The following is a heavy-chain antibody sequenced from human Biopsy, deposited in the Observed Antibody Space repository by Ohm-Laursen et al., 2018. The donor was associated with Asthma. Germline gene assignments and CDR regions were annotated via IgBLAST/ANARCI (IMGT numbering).Heavy chain of an antibody. V-gene: IGHV3-30*03. D-gene: IGHD4-23*01. CDR1: GFSFDDYA. Sequence: SLRPSCAASGFSFDDYAMHWVRQAPGKGLEWVAVISHDGSNKYYADSVKGRFTISRDNSKNTLDLQMNSLRAEDTAVYYCAGQYGGNSPPLEWGQGTLVTVSS. CDR2: ISHDGSNK. CDR3: AGQYGGNSPPLE. J-gene: IGHJ4*02.